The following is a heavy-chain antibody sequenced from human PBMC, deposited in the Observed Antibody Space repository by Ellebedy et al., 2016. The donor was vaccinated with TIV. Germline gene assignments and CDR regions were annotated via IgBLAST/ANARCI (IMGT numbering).Heavy chain of an antibody. CDR3: VRAPRGQYYFDY. CDR1: GFSFNSLG. CDR2: ISFDGSQK. J-gene: IGHJ4*02. Sequence: GGSLRLXCAASGFSFNSLGMHWVRQAPGKGLEWLAVISFDGSQKFYADSVQGRFTISRDNSKNTLYLQMNSLGAEDTAVYYCVRAPRGQYYFDYWGQGTLVTVSS. D-gene: IGHD5-12*01. V-gene: IGHV3-30*03.